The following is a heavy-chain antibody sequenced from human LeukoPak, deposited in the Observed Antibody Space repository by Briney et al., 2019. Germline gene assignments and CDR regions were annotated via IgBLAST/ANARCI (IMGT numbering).Heavy chain of an antibody. Sequence: GGSLRLSCAASGFTFSNYHMHWVRQAPGKGLEWVAIISYDESNKYYADSVKGRFIISRDNSKNTLYLQMNSLRPEDTAVYYCARGPNYYDSSGQYNWFDPWGQGTLVTVSS. D-gene: IGHD3-22*01. CDR1: GFTFSNYH. CDR3: ARGPNYYDSSGQYNWFDP. CDR2: ISYDESNK. J-gene: IGHJ5*02. V-gene: IGHV3-30-3*01.